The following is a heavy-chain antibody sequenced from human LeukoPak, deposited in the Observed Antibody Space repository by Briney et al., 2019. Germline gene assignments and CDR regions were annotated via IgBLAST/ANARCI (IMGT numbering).Heavy chain of an antibody. D-gene: IGHD3-3*01. J-gene: IGHJ5*02. CDR3: ARERLDFWSGYYIRWFDP. Sequence: KPSQTLSLTCTVSGGSISSGSYYWSWIRQPAGKGLEWIGRSYTSGSTNYNPSLKSRVTISVDTSKNQFSLKLSSVTAADTAVYYCARERLDFWSGYYIRWFDPWGQGTLVTVSS. CDR1: GGSISSGSYY. CDR2: SYTSGST. V-gene: IGHV4-61*02.